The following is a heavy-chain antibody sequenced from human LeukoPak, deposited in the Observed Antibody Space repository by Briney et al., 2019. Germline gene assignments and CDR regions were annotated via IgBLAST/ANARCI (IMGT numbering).Heavy chain of an antibody. Sequence: GGSLRLSCAASGFTFDGYAMHWVRQAPGKGLEWVSGISWNSGSIGYADSVKGRFTISRDNAKNSLYLQMNSLRAEDTALYYCAKLVRGYSGPNEGDYWGQGTLVTVSS. D-gene: IGHD5-12*01. CDR2: ISWNSGSI. V-gene: IGHV3-9*01. J-gene: IGHJ4*02. CDR3: AKLVRGYSGPNEGDY. CDR1: GFTFDGYA.